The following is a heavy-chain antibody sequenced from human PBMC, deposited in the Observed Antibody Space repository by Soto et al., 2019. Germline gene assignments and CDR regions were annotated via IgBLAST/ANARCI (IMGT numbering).Heavy chain of an antibody. D-gene: IGHD1-20*01. J-gene: IGHJ6*02. V-gene: IGHV3-30-3*01. Sequence: GGSLILSCAASGFTFISYARHWVLQSPGKGLEWVAVISYDGSNKYYADSVKGRFTISRDNSKNTLYLQMNSLRAEDTAVYYCARIRPPRYNWNARYGMDVWGQGTTVTVSS. CDR1: GFTFISYA. CDR3: ARIRPPRYNWNARYGMDV. CDR2: ISYDGSNK.